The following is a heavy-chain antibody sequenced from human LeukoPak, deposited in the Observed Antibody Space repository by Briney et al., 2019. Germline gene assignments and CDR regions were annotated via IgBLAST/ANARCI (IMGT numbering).Heavy chain of an antibody. D-gene: IGHD5-18*01. V-gene: IGHV3-23*01. Sequence: GGSLRLSCAASGFTFSSYAMSWVRQAPGKGLEWVSVISGRAGSTDYADSVKGRFTISRDNSKNTLYLQMNSLRAEDTAVYYCAKGGAARFDYWGQGTLVTVSS. CDR2: ISGRAGST. J-gene: IGHJ4*02. CDR3: AKGGAARFDY. CDR1: GFTFSSYA.